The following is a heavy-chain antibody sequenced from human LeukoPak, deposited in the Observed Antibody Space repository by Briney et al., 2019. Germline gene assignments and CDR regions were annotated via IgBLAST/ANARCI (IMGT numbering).Heavy chain of an antibody. CDR3: ATRDPNTAMSRGLGY. J-gene: IGHJ4*02. CDR2: IYPGDSDT. V-gene: IGHV5-51*01. Sequence: GESLKISRKGSGYSFTSYWIGWVRQMPGKGLEWMGIIYPGDSDTRYSPSFQGQVTISADKSISTAYLQWSSLKASDTAMYYCATRDPNTAMSRGLGYWGQGTLVTVSS. D-gene: IGHD5-18*01. CDR1: GYSFTSYW.